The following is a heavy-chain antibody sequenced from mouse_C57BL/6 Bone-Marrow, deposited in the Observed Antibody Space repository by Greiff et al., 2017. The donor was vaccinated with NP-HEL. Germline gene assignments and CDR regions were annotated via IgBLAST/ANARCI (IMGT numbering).Heavy chain of an antibody. J-gene: IGHJ4*01. CDR2: INPGSGGT. CDR3: ARKGYDYNYYAMDY. D-gene: IGHD2-4*01. CDR1: GYAFTNYL. Sequence: QVQLKESGAELVRPGTSVKVSCKASGYAFTNYLIEWVKQRPGQGLEWIGVINPGSGGTNYNEKFKGKATLTADKSSSTAYMQLSSLTSEDSAVYFCARKGYDYNYYAMDYWGQGTSVTVSS. V-gene: IGHV1-54*01.